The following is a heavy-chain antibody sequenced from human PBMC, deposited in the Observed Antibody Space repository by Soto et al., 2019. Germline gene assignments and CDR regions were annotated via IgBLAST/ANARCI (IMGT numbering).Heavy chain of an antibody. CDR3: ARGQRRGGSSGWSL. CDR2: INHRGGT. J-gene: IGHJ4*02. CDR1: GGPFSGYY. Sequence: QVQLQQWGAGQLKPSETLSLTCAVHGESFSGYGGPFSGYYWSWIRQTPGKGLEWIGEINHRGGTNNNPSLKSRVSIKVDTSKNQFSLNINSVTAADTAVYYCARGQRRGGSSGWSLWGQGTLVTVSS. D-gene: IGHD6-19*01. V-gene: IGHV4-34*02.